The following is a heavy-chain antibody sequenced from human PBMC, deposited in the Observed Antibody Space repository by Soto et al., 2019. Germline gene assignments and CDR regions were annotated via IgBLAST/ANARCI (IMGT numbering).Heavy chain of an antibody. CDR1: GGSISSGGYS. D-gene: IGHD3-22*01. V-gene: IGHV4-30-2*01. J-gene: IGHJ6*01. Sequence: PSETLSLTCAVSGGSISSGGYSWSWIRQPPGKGLEWIGYIYHSGSTYYNPSLKSRVTISVDRSKNQFSLKLSSVTAADTAVYYCGGCGYYHNSGMEVWGQGTTVTVPS. CDR3: GGCGYYHNSGMEV. CDR2: IYHSGST.